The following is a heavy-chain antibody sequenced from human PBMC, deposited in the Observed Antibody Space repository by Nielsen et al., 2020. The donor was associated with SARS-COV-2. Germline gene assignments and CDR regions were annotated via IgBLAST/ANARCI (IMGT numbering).Heavy chain of an antibody. CDR1: GFSFNRND. V-gene: IGHV3-74*01. Sequence: GESLKISCVASGFSFNRNDMHWVRQAPGKGLVWVSRIKSDGSSISYADSVKGRFTISRDNAKNTLYLQMNSLGVDDTAMYYCARGGAAAVIDNWGQGTLVTVSS. CDR2: IKSDGSSI. D-gene: IGHD6-13*01. J-gene: IGHJ4*02. CDR3: ARGGAAAVIDN.